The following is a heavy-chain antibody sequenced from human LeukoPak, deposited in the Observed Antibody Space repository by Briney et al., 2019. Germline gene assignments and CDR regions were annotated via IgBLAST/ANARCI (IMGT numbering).Heavy chain of an antibody. Sequence: GGSLRRSCAASGFTFSSYWMSWVRQAPGKGLEWVANIKQDGSEKYYVDSVKGRFTISRDNAKNSLYLQMNSLRAEDTAVYYCARDARKDYYGSGSYQPFDYWGQGTLVTVSS. CDR2: IKQDGSEK. CDR1: GFTFSSYW. CDR3: ARDARKDYYGSGSYQPFDY. V-gene: IGHV3-7*01. J-gene: IGHJ4*02. D-gene: IGHD3-10*01.